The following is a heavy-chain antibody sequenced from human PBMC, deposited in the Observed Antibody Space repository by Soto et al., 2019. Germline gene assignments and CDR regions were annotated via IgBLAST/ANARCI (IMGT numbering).Heavy chain of an antibody. CDR2: IYPGDSDT. V-gene: IGHV5-51*01. D-gene: IGHD6-19*01. CDR3: ATSDSGWYYSLYYYYYGMDV. Sequence: PGASLKISCKGSGYSFTSYWIGWVRQKPGKGLEWMGIIYPGDSDTRYSPSLQGQGTTSADKSISTAYLQWSSLKASDTAMYYCATSDSGWYYSLYYYYYGMDVWRQGTTVTVSS. J-gene: IGHJ6*02. CDR1: GYSFTSYW.